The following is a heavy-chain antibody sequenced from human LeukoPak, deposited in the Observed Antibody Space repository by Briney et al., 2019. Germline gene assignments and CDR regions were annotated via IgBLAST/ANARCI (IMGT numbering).Heavy chain of an antibody. D-gene: IGHD6-13*01. CDR3: ARLSGDSWSDTEHFSH. CDR2: IYPGDSHV. J-gene: IGHJ1*01. V-gene: IGHV5-51*01. Sequence: GESLKISCEGSGYSVSLYWIAWVRQMPGKGLEWMGVIYPGDSHVLYGPSMQGRFTISSDKSINTAYLQWSSLEASDTAMYFCARLSGDSWSDTEHFSHWGQGTLVRVSS. CDR1: GYSVSLYW.